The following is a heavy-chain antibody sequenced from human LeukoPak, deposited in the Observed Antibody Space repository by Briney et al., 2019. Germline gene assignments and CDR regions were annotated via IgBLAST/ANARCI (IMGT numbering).Heavy chain of an antibody. D-gene: IGHD3-3*01. V-gene: IGHV3-48*03. J-gene: IGHJ3*02. CDR2: ISTSGCTI. CDR1: GFTFSSYE. CDR3: ASYYLEWLFGWAFDI. Sequence: GGSLRLFCAASGFTFSSYEMNWVRQAPGKGLEWVSYISTSGCTIYYADSVKGRFTISRDNAKTSLYLQMNSLRAEDTSVYYCASYYLEWLFGWAFDIWGQGTMVTVFS.